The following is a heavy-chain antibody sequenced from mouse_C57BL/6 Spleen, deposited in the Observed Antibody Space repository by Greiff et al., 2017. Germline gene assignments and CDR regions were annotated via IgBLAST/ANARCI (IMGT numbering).Heavy chain of an antibody. CDR2: IDPENGDT. J-gene: IGHJ2*01. V-gene: IGHV14-4*01. CDR1: GFNIKDDY. CDR3: TTGGLHYFDY. Sequence: VQLQQSGAELVRPGASVKLSCTASGFNIKDDYMHWVKQRPEQGLEWIGWIDPENGDTEYASKFQGKATITADTSSNTAYLQLSSLTSEDTAVYYCTTGGLHYFDYWGQGTTRTVSS.